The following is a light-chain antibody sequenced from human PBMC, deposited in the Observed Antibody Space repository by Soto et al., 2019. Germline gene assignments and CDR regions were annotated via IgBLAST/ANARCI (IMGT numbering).Light chain of an antibody. J-gene: IGLJ1*01. CDR1: SSNIGGRA. V-gene: IGLV1-44*01. CDR3: AAWDDSLNIFV. Sequence: QSVLTQPPSASGTPGQSVTISCSGSSSNIGGRAASWYQQLPGTAPKLLINSNNQRPSGVPDRFSGSKSGTSASLAISGLQSGDEADYYCAAWDDSLNIFVFGTGIKVTVL. CDR2: SNN.